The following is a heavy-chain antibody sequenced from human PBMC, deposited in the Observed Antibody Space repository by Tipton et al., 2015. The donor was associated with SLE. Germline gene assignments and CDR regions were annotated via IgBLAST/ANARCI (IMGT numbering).Heavy chain of an antibody. CDR1: GFTFSSYA. CDR3: AGGDVLGEWEPEGAFDI. CDR2: ISYDGSNK. D-gene: IGHD3-10*01. J-gene: IGHJ3*02. Sequence: RLSCAASGFTFSSYAMHWVRQAPGKGLEWVAVISYDGSNKYYADSVKGRFTISRDNSKNTLYLQMNSLRAEDTAVYYCAGGDVLGEWEPEGAFDIWGQGTMVTVSS. V-gene: IGHV3-30-3*01.